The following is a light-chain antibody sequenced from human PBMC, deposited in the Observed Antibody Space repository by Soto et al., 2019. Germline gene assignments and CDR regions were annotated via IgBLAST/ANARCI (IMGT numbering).Light chain of an antibody. V-gene: IGKV1-5*01. CDR1: QSISSR. J-gene: IGKJ4*01. CDR3: QQRNNWPPVT. Sequence: IHMTHSPSTLCASLSDRLTITCRSSQSISSRLASYQQKPGKAPKLLIYAASSLQSGVPSRFSGSGSGTDFTLTISSLQPEDFAVYYCQQRNNWPPVTFGGGTKVDIK. CDR2: AAS.